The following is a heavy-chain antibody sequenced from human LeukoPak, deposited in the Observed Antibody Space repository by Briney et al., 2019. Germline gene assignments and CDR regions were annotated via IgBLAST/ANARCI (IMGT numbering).Heavy chain of an antibody. D-gene: IGHD3-10*01. CDR1: GFIFSSYE. CDR2: ITSSSGTI. CDR3: ARASRGAFDI. V-gene: IGHV3-48*03. J-gene: IGHJ3*02. Sequence: GGSLRLSCAASGFIFSSYEMNWVRQAPGKGLEWVSYITSSSGTIYYADSVKGRFTISRDNAKNSLYLQMNSLRAEDTAVYYCARASRGAFDIWGQGTMVTVSS.